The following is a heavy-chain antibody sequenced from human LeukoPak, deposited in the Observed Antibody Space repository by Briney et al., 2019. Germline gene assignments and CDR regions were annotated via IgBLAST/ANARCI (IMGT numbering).Heavy chain of an antibody. Sequence: KPGGSLRLSCAASGFTFSDYYMSWIRQAPGKGLEWVSYISSSSYTNYADSVKGRFTISRDNAKNSLYLQMNSRRAEDTAVYYCARGAVAIPCYFDYWGQGTLVTVSS. CDR3: ARGAVAIPCYFDY. CDR1: GFTFSDYY. D-gene: IGHD6-19*01. J-gene: IGHJ4*02. CDR2: ISSSSYT. V-gene: IGHV3-11*05.